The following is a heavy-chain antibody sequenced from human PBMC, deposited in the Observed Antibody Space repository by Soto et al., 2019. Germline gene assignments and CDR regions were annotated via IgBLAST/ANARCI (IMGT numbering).Heavy chain of an antibody. D-gene: IGHD3-10*01. Sequence: PGGSLRLSCAASGFTFSSYSMNWVRQAPGKGLEWVSSISSSSSYIYYADSVKGRFTISRDNAKNSLYLQMNSLRAEDTAVYYCARDRGDGYSYYYYGMDVWGQGTTVTVSS. V-gene: IGHV3-21*01. CDR2: ISSSSSYI. J-gene: IGHJ6*02. CDR3: ARDRGDGYSYYYYGMDV. CDR1: GFTFSSYS.